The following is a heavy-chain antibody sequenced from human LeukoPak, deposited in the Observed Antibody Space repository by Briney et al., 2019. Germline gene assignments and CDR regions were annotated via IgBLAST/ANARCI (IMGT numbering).Heavy chain of an antibody. Sequence: GGSLRLSCAASGLTISNYYMTWVRQAPGMGLEWVSVIYIEGSTYYADSVKGRFTISRDNSKNTLYLEMNSLTAGDTAVYYCARRVVGANNSPYFDYWGRGTLVTVSS. J-gene: IGHJ4*02. CDR3: ARRVVGANNSPYFDY. V-gene: IGHV3-66*04. D-gene: IGHD1-26*01. CDR1: GLTISNYY. CDR2: IYIEGST.